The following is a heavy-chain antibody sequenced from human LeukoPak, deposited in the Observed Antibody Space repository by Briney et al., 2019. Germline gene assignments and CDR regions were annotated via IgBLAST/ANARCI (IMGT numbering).Heavy chain of an antibody. CDR2: VYRDAP. CDR1: GFTFSSYW. J-gene: IGHJ4*02. CDR3: VRGNTGYGNFDQ. D-gene: IGHD5-12*01. Sequence: GGSLRLSCVTSGFTFSSYWMHWVRQGPGKGLVWVSRVYRDAPNYADSVKGRSTISRDNAQNTLYLQMNSLRAEDTAVYYCVRGNTGYGNFDQWGQGTLVTVSS. V-gene: IGHV3-74*01.